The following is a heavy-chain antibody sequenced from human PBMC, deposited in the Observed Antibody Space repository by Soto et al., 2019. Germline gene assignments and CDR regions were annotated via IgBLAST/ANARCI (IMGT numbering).Heavy chain of an antibody. CDR1: GFSLSITRMA. D-gene: IGHD6-19*01. CDR2: IYWDDDK. Sequence: QITLKESGPPLVKPTQTLTLTCTFSGFSLSITRMAVGWIRQPPGKALEWLALIYWDDDKRYSPFLKSRLTITKDTSKNQVVLTMSNMDPVDTARYYCAHIVVAGLGYYFDYWGQGTLVTVSS. CDR3: AHIVVAGLGYYFDY. V-gene: IGHV2-5*02. J-gene: IGHJ4*02.